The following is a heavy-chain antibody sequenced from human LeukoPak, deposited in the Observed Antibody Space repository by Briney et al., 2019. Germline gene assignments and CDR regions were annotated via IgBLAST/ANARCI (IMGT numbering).Heavy chain of an antibody. Sequence: PSETLSLTCSVSGGSMTNFYWGWIRQPPGKGMQWIGYVFYRGTGNHNPSLENRVTMSVDTSKNQFSLELSFVTAADTAVYYCARLSGAYWTFDCWGQGTLVTVSS. J-gene: IGHJ4*02. CDR3: ARLSGAYWTFDC. V-gene: IGHV4-59*08. CDR2: VFYRGTG. CDR1: GGSMTNFY. D-gene: IGHD1-26*01.